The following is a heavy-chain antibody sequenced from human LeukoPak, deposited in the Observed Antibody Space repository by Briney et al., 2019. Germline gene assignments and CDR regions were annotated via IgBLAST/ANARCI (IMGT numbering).Heavy chain of an antibody. V-gene: IGHV4-59*01. CDR3: ARSDSSGYYIGPFDY. J-gene: IGHJ4*02. CDR2: IYYSGNT. CDR1: GGSISSYY. D-gene: IGHD3-22*01. Sequence: SETLSLTCTVSGGSISSYYWSWIRQPPGKGLEWIGYIYYSGNTNYNPSLKSRVTISVDTSKNQFSLKLSSVAAADTAVYYCARSDSSGYYIGPFDYWGQGTLVTVSS.